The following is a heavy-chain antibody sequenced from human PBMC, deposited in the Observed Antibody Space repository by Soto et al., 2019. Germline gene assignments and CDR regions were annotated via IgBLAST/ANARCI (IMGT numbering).Heavy chain of an antibody. CDR2: IYSGGST. CDR1: GFTVSSNY. Sequence: GGSLGLSCAASGFTVSSNYMSWVRQAPGKGLEWVSVIYSGGSTYYADSVKGRFTISRDNSKNTLYLQMNSLRAEDTAVYYCARDTPNYYDSSGSLDYWGQGTLVTVSS. CDR3: ARDTPNYYDSSGSLDY. J-gene: IGHJ4*02. V-gene: IGHV3-66*01. D-gene: IGHD3-22*01.